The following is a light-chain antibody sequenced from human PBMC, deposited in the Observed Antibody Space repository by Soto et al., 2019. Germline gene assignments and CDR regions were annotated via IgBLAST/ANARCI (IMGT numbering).Light chain of an antibody. CDR3: QQLRMYPST. V-gene: IGKV1-9*01. Sequence: IQLTQSRSSLSASVGDRVTITCRASQDIAIYLAWYQQKPGEAPKLMIYAASTLYGGVPSRFSGSGSGTDCALTITSLQAEDFATYYCQQLRMYPSTLGGGTKVDIK. J-gene: IGKJ4*01. CDR1: QDIAIY. CDR2: AAS.